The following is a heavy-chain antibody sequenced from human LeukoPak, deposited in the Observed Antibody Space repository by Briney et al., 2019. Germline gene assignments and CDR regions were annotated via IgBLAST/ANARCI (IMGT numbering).Heavy chain of an antibody. CDR3: ARERQWLATDAFDI. D-gene: IGHD6-19*01. CDR2: IWYDGSNK. V-gene: IGHV3-33*01. Sequence: GGSLRLSCAASGFTFSSYGMHWVRQAPGKGLEWVAVIWYDGSNKYYADSVKGRFTISRDNSKNTLYLQINSLRAEDTAVYYCARERQWLATDAFDIWGQGTMVTVSS. J-gene: IGHJ3*02. CDR1: GFTFSSYG.